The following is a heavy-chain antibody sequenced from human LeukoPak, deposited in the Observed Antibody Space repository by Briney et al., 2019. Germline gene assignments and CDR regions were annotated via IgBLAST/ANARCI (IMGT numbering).Heavy chain of an antibody. Sequence: SETLSLTCAVSGYSISSGYYWGWIRQPPGKGLEWIGSIYHSGSTYYNPSLKSRVTISVDTSKNQLSLKLSSVTAADTAVYYCARQGLAAAGTGYFDYWGQGTLVTVSS. CDR3: ARQGLAAAGTGYFDY. CDR1: GYSISSGYY. J-gene: IGHJ4*02. V-gene: IGHV4-38-2*01. CDR2: IYHSGST. D-gene: IGHD6-13*01.